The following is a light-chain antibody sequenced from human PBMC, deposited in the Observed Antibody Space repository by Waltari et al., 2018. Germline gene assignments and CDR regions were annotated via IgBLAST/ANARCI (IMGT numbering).Light chain of an antibody. J-gene: IGKJ1*01. CDR3: QQYGSSPKT. CDR1: QSVSSSY. Sequence: EIVLTQSPGTLSLSPGERATLSCRPSQSVSSSYLAWYQQKPGQAPRLLNYGASSRATGIPDRFSGSGSGTDFTLTISRLEPEDFAVYYCQQYGSSPKTLGQGTKVEIK. V-gene: IGKV3-20*01. CDR2: GAS.